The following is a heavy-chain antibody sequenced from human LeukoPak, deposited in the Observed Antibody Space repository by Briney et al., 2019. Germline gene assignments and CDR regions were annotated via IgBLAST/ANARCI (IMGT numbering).Heavy chain of an antibody. CDR2: INHSGST. D-gene: IGHD6-13*01. CDR1: GGSISGYY. CDR3: ARGSRIAAAGKGGLYYYYYMDV. V-gene: IGHV4-34*01. Sequence: SETLSLTCTVSGGSISGYYWSWIRQPPGKGLEWIGEINHSGSTNYNPSLKSRVTISVDTSKNQFSLKLSSVTAADTAVYYCARGSRIAAAGKGGLYYYYYMDVWGKGTTVTVSS. J-gene: IGHJ6*03.